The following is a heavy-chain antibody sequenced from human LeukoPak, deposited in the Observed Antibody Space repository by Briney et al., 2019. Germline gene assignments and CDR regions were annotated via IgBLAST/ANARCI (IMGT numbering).Heavy chain of an antibody. Sequence: SETLSLTCAVYGGSFSGYYWSWIRQPPGKGLEWIGEINHSGSTNYNPSLKSRVTIPVHTSKNQFSLKLSSVTAADTAVYYCARVPYDILTGYYQTDAFDIWGQGTMVTVSS. CDR1: GGSFSGYY. CDR2: INHSGST. CDR3: ARVPYDILTGYYQTDAFDI. J-gene: IGHJ3*02. V-gene: IGHV4-34*01. D-gene: IGHD3-9*01.